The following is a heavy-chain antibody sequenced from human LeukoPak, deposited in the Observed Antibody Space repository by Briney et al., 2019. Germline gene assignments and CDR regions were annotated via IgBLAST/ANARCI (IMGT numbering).Heavy chain of an antibody. CDR1: GGSISSYY. D-gene: IGHD6-13*01. CDR3: ARLGTIIAAAGNGWFDP. V-gene: IGHV4-59*01. Sequence: SETLSLTCTVSGGSISSYYWSWIRQPPGKGLEWIGYIYYGGSTNYNPSLKSLVTISVGTSKNQFSLKLSSVTAADTAVYYCARLGTIIAAAGNGWFDPWCQGTLVTVSS. CDR2: IYYGGST. J-gene: IGHJ5*02.